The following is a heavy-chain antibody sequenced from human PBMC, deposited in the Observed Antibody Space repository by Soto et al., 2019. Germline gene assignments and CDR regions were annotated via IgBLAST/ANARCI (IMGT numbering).Heavy chain of an antibody. V-gene: IGHV3-11*01. CDR1: GFSFSDYY. D-gene: IGHD3-3*01. CDR3: ARDNRRFSNVYYRPYDYYAMDV. CDR2: TGRSLYPI. Sequence: HVQLVESGGGLVEPGGSLRLSCAASGFSFSDYYVNWIRQAPGKGLEWISYTGRSLYPIYYADSVKGRFSISRDSAKNSVFLHMNRLRVEDTAVYYCARDNRRFSNVYYRPYDYYAMDVWGRGTTLSVSS. J-gene: IGHJ6*02.